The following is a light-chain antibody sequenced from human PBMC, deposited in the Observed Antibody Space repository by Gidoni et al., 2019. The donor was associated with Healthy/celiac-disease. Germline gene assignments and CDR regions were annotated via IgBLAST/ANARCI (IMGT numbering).Light chain of an antibody. CDR2: AAS. J-gene: IGKJ3*01. Sequence: IQLTQSPSFLSASVGDRVTITCRASQGISSYLAWYQQKPGKAPKLLIYAASTLQSGVPSRLSGSGSGKEFTLTISSLQPEDFATYYCQQVRTFGPGTKVDIK. CDR1: QGISSY. V-gene: IGKV1-9*01. CDR3: QQVRT.